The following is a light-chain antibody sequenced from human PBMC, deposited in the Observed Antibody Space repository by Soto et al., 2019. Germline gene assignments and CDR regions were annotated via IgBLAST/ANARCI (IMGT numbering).Light chain of an antibody. J-gene: IGLJ1*01. CDR3: SSYTSSNTLV. V-gene: IGLV2-14*01. Sequence: QSALTQPASVSGSPGQSITISCTGTSGDVGAYDFVFWYQQHPGKAPKLIIYKVSHRPSGVSSRFSGSKSGNSASLTISGLQAEDEADYYCSSYTSSNTLVFGTGTKVTVL. CDR2: KVS. CDR1: SGDVGAYDF.